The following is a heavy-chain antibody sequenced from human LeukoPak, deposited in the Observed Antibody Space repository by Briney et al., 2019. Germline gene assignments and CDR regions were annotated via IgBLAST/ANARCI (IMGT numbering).Heavy chain of an antibody. CDR1: GYTFSDYY. CDR2: INPNSGGT. V-gene: IGHV1-2*04. D-gene: IGHD3-10*01. J-gene: IGHJ4*02. Sequence: EASVKVSYKASGYTFSDYYMHWVRQAPGQGLEWMGWINPNSGGTNYAQKFQGWVTMTRDTSITTAYMELRSLRSDDTAVYYCAGASPYTVRGTLDYWGQGTLVTVSS. CDR3: AGASPYTVRGTLDY.